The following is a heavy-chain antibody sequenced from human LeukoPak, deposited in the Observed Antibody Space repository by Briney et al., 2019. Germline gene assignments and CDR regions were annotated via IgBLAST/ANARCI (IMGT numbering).Heavy chain of an antibody. V-gene: IGHV3-21*01. CDR2: ISSSSSYI. Sequence: GGSLRLSCAASGFTFSSYSMNWVRQAPGKGLEWVSSISSSSSYIYYADSVKGRFTISRDNAKNSQYLQMNSLRAEDTAVYYCARDDSYYDFWSGYYTPPYYGMDVWGQGTTVTVSS. D-gene: IGHD3-3*01. J-gene: IGHJ6*02. CDR3: ARDDSYYDFWSGYYTPPYYGMDV. CDR1: GFTFSSYS.